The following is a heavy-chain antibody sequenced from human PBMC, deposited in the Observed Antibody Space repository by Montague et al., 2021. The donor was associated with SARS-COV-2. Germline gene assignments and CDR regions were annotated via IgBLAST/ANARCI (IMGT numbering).Heavy chain of an antibody. Sequence: NYNPSLGSRVTISTDTSKNQLSLKVNSVTAAYTAVYYCVRDHPCVGPRGAYDIWGQGTVVTVSS. D-gene: IGHD3-10*01. V-gene: IGHV4-59*01. J-gene: IGHJ3*02. CDR3: VRDHPCVGPRGAYDI.